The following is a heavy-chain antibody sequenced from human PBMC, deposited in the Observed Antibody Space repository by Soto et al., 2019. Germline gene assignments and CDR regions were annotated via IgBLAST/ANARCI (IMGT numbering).Heavy chain of an antibody. CDR3: ARIGGGPYCLCDCSDWYFDL. Sequence: QVTLKESGPVLVKPTETLTLTCTVSGFSLSNARMGVSWIRQPPGKALEWLAHIFSNDEKSYSTSLKSRLTIPRASPQSQPVLTMTHMDPVDTATYYCARIGGGPYCLCDCSDWYFDLWGRGTLVTVSS. CDR1: GFSLSNARMG. CDR2: IFSNDEK. V-gene: IGHV2-26*01. J-gene: IGHJ2*01. D-gene: IGHD2-21*02.